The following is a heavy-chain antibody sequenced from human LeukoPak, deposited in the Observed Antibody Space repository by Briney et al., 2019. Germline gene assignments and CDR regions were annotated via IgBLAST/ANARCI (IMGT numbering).Heavy chain of an antibody. CDR3: ARYPLDYDFWSGYLSGYMDV. CDR2: IYHSGST. J-gene: IGHJ6*03. D-gene: IGHD3-3*01. CDR1: GYSISSGYY. Sequence: PSETLSLTCAVSGYSISSGYYWGWIRQPPGKGLEWIGSIYHSGSTYYNPSLKSRVTISVDTSKNQFSLKLSSVTAADTAVYYCARYPLDYDFWSGYLSGYMDVWGKGTTVTVSS. V-gene: IGHV4-38-2*01.